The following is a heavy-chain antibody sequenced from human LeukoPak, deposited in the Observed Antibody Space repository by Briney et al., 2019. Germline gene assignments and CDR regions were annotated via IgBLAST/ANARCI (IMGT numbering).Heavy chain of an antibody. V-gene: IGHV1-18*01. D-gene: IGHD2-8*01. Sequence: ASVKVSCKASGYTFTSYGITWVRQAPGQGLEWMGWISDYNGNTNYAQKFQGRVTMTTDTSTSTAYMELRSLRSDDTAVYYCVREVEYCTNGVCYVAFGYWGQGTLVTVSS. CDR2: ISDYNGNT. CDR3: VREVEYCTNGVCYVAFGY. J-gene: IGHJ4*02. CDR1: GYTFTSYG.